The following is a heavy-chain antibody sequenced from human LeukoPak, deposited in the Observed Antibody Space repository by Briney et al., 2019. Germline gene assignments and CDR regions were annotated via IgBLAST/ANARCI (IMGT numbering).Heavy chain of an antibody. CDR2: ISGSGGST. CDR3: AKIGQWLAFVDY. D-gene: IGHD6-19*01. J-gene: IGHJ4*02. Sequence: GGSLRLSCAPSGFTFSSYGMSWVRPAPGKGLEWVSAISGSGGSTYYADSVKGRFTISRDNSKNTLYLQMNSLRAEDTAVYYCAKIGQWLAFVDYWGQGTLVTVSS. CDR1: GFTFSSYG. V-gene: IGHV3-23*01.